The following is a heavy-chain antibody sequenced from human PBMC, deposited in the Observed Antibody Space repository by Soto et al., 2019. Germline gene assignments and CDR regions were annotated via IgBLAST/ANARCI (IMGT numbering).Heavy chain of an antibody. J-gene: IGHJ3*02. CDR2: ISAYNGNT. CDR3: ARDRSSGWTRTILGAFDI. V-gene: IGHV1-18*04. Sequence: ASVKVSCKASGYTFTSYYMHWVRQAPGQGLEWMGWISAYNGNTNYAQKLQGRVTMTTDTSTSTAYMELRSLGSDDTAVYYCARDRSSGWTRTILGAFDIWGQGTMVTVSS. CDR1: GYTFTSYY. D-gene: IGHD6-19*01.